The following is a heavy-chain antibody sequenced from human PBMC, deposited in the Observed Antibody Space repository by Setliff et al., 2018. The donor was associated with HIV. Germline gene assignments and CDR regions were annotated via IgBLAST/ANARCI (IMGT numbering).Heavy chain of an antibody. D-gene: IGHD3-10*01. V-gene: IGHV3-20*04. CDR1: GFNFDDFG. J-gene: IGHJ6*03. CDR2: MSWNGDRI. Sequence: GVSLRLSCTSSGFNFDDFGMAGVRQAPGKGLQWVSGMSWNGDRILYADSVKGRFTISRDNAKNSLYLQMNSLRAEDTAVYYCARSGLYYYYYRDVWGKGTTGT. CDR3: ARSGLYYYYYRDV.